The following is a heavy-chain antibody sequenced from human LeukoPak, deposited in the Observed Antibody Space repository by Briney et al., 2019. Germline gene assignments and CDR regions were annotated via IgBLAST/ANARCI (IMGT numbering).Heavy chain of an antibody. CDR2: ISSSGSTI. CDR3: ARDVGFGCPDYYFDY. V-gene: IGHV3-11*01. CDR1: GFTFSDYY. Sequence: GGSLRLSCAASGFTFSDYYMSWMRQAPWKGLEWVSYISSSGSTIYYADSVKGRFTISRDNAKNSLYLQMNSLRAEDTAVYYCARDVGFGCPDYYFDYWGQGTLVTVSS. D-gene: IGHD3-10*01. J-gene: IGHJ4*02.